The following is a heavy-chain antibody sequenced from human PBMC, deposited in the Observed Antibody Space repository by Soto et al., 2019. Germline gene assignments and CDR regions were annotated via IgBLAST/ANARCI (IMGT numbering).Heavy chain of an antibody. J-gene: IGHJ5*02. D-gene: IGHD1-1*01. Sequence: GESLKISCKASAYSFTNYWITWVRQSPGKGLEWMGRIDPSDSYANYGPSFQGHVALSVDKSINTAFLQWNSLDASDTGMYFCARRRSDWNWLDPWGQGTLVTLSS. CDR1: AYSFTNYW. CDR3: ARRRSDWNWLDP. CDR2: IDPSDSYA. V-gene: IGHV5-10-1*01.